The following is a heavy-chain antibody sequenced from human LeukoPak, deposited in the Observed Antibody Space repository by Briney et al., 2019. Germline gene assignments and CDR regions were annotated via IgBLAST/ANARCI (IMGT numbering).Heavy chain of an antibody. J-gene: IGHJ4*02. Sequence: PSETLSLTCTVSGGSINSYYWSRIRQPPGKGLEWIGYIYYSGSTNYNPSLKSRVTISVDTSKNQFSLKLSSVTAADTAVYYCARGRAVAALDYWGQGTLVTVSS. D-gene: IGHD6-19*01. CDR1: GGSINSYY. V-gene: IGHV4-59*01. CDR3: ARGRAVAALDY. CDR2: IYYSGST.